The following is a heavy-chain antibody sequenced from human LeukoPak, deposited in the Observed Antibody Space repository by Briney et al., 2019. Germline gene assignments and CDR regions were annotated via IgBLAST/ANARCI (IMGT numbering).Heavy chain of an antibody. D-gene: IGHD3-10*01. J-gene: IGHJ6*03. Sequence: PGGSLRLSCAASGFTFSSYSMNWVRQAPGKGLEWVSSISSSSSYIYYADSVKGRFTISRDNAKNSLYLQMNSLRAEDTAVYYCARDQITTVRGIIARSTPYDYHYMDVWGKGTTVTVSS. V-gene: IGHV3-21*01. CDR3: ARDQITTVRGIIARSTPYDYHYMDV. CDR2: ISSSSSYI. CDR1: GFTFSSYS.